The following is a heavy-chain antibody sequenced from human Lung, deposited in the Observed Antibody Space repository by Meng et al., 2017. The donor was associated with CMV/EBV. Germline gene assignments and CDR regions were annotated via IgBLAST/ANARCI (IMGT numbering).Heavy chain of an antibody. D-gene: IGHD2-2*01. CDR3: ARQLDTRTWDNWFDP. V-gene: IGHV5-51*01. Sequence: GGSLRLXCQGSGYSFTSYWIAWVRQMPGKVLEWMGIIYPGDSDTTYSPSFQGQVTISADNSISTTYLQWNSLRASDTAMYYCARQLDTRTWDNWFDPWGQRTXVTVSS. J-gene: IGHJ5*02. CDR2: IYPGDSDT. CDR1: GYSFTSYW.